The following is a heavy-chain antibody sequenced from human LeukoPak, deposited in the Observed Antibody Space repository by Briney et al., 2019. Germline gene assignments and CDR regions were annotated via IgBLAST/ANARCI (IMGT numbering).Heavy chain of an antibody. D-gene: IGHD2-15*01. Sequence: ASVKVSCKASGYTFTNYPMNWVRQAPGQGLEWMGSINTNTGNPTYAQGFTERFVFSWDTSVNTAYLQINSLKPEDTAVYFCARDTYCSGGRCYSRVGYWGQGTVVTVSS. CDR3: ARDTYCSGGRCYSRVGY. CDR1: GYTFTNYP. V-gene: IGHV7-4-1*02. CDR2: INTNTGNP. J-gene: IGHJ4*02.